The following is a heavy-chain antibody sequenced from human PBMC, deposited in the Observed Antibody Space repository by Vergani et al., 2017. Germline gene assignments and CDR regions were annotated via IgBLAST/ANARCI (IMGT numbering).Heavy chain of an antibody. Sequence: QVQLVESGGGVVQPGRSLRLSCAASGFTFSSYGMHWVRQAPGKGLEWVAVIWYDGSNKYYADSVKCRFTISRDNSKNTLYLQMNSLRAEDTAVYYCARGFYDSSGYGPDYWGQGTLVTVSS. J-gene: IGHJ4*02. D-gene: IGHD3-22*01. CDR2: IWYDGSNK. CDR1: GFTFSSYG. CDR3: ARGFYDSSGYGPDY. V-gene: IGHV3-33*01.